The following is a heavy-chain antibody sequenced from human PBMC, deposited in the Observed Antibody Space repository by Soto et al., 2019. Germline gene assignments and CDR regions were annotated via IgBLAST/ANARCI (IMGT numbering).Heavy chain of an antibody. CDR3: ARESYDYVWGSYRHDAFDI. CDR1: GGSISSYY. J-gene: IGHJ3*02. D-gene: IGHD3-16*02. CDR2: IYTSGST. V-gene: IGHV4-4*07. Sequence: ASETLSLTCIVSGGSISSYYWSWIRQPAGKGLEWIGRIYTSGSTNYNPSLKSQVTMSVDTSKNQFSLKLSSVTAADTAVYYCARESYDYVWGSYRHDAFDIWGQGTMVTVSS.